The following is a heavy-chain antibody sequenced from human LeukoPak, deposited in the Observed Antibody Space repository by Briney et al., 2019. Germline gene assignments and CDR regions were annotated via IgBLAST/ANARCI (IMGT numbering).Heavy chain of an antibody. CDR1: GYTSTSSY. CDR3: ARVGYCSGGSCYYLIY. CDR2: INPSGGST. D-gene: IGHD2-15*01. Sequence: GASVKVSCTASGYTSTSSYIHWVRQAPGQGLEWMGIINPSGGSTTYAQKFQGRVTMTRDTSTSTVYMELSSLSSEDTAVYYCARVGYCSGGSCYYLIYWGQGTLVTVSS. V-gene: IGHV1-46*01. J-gene: IGHJ4*02.